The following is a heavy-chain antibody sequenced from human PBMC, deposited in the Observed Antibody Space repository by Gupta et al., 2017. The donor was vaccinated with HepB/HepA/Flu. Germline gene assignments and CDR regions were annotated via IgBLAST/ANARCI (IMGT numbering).Heavy chain of an antibody. J-gene: IGHJ4*02. CDR2: IKGDGSEK. V-gene: IGHV3-7*01. CDR1: GFTFSSFW. Sequence: EVHLVASGGGLVQPGESLRLSCAASGFTFSSFWMNWVRQAPGKALEWVANIKGDGSEKNYVDSVRGRFIVSRDNAKNSLYLYISSLRVDDTAVYFCFYGHYSNFWGQGTQVTVSS. D-gene: IGHD2/OR15-2a*01. CDR3: FYGHYSNF.